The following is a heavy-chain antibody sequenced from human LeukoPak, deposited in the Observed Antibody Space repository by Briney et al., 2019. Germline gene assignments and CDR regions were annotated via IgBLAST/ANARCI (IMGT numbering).Heavy chain of an antibody. CDR2: ISSNGGGT. Sequence: GGSLRLSCAASGFTFSSYAMHWVRQAPGKGLEYVSAISSNGGGTYYANSVKGRFTISRDNSKNTLYLQMGSLRAEDMAVYYCARGESTPEDYSYYFDYWGQGTLVTVSS. V-gene: IGHV3-64*01. J-gene: IGHJ4*02. CDR3: ARGESTPEDYSYYFDY. CDR1: GFTFSSYA. D-gene: IGHD2-15*01.